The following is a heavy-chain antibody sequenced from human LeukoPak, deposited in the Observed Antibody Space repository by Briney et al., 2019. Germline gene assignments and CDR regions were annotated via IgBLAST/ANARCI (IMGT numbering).Heavy chain of an antibody. CDR1: GFTFSSYA. D-gene: IGHD6-13*01. CDR3: ARGTGYSSSWHDY. CDR2: ISYDGSNK. V-gene: IGHV3-30-3*01. Sequence: GGSLRLSCAASGFTFSSYAMHWVRQAPGKGLEWVAVISYDGSNKYYADSVKGRFTISRDNAKNSLYLQMNSLRAEDTAVYYCARGTGYSSSWHDYWGQGTLVTVSS. J-gene: IGHJ4*02.